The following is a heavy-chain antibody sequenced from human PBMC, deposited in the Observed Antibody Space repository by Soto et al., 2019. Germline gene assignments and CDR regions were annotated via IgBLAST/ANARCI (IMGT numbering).Heavy chain of an antibody. V-gene: IGHV3-9*01. D-gene: IGHD6-19*01. J-gene: IGHJ4*02. Sequence: GGSLRLSCAASGFTFDDYAMHWVRQAPGKGLEWVSGISWNSGSIGYADSVKGRFTISRDNAKNSLYLQMNSLRAEDTALYYCAKGRALAVAGDFDYWGQGTLVTVSS. CDR2: ISWNSGSI. CDR1: GFTFDDYA. CDR3: AKGRALAVAGDFDY.